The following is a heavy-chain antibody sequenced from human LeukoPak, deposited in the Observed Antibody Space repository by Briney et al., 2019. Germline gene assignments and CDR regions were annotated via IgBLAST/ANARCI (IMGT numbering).Heavy chain of an antibody. V-gene: IGHV3-30*18. CDR3: AKVGYGGNVAVSYYYYMDV. CDR2: ISYDGINK. J-gene: IGHJ6*03. D-gene: IGHD4-23*01. CDR1: GFTFSSYE. Sequence: GGSLRLSCAASGFTFSSYEMNWVRQAPGKGLEWVAAISYDGINKYYANSVKGRFTISRDNSNNTLYLQMNSLRGEDTAVYYCAKVGYGGNVAVSYYYYMDVWGKGTAVTVSS.